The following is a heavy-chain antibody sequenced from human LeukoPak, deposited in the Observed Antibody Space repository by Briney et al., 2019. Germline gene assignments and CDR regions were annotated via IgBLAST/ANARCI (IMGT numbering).Heavy chain of an antibody. CDR2: INHSGST. CDR3: ARGSSGRYTRYNWFDP. V-gene: IGHV4-39*07. J-gene: IGHJ5*02. Sequence: SETLSLTCSVSGDSVSTSSYYWDWIRQPPGKGLEWIGEINHSGSTNYNPSLKSRVTISVDTSKNQFSLKLSSVTAADTAVYYCARGSSGRYTRYNWFDPWGQETLVTVSS. D-gene: IGHD6-19*01. CDR1: GDSVSTSSYY.